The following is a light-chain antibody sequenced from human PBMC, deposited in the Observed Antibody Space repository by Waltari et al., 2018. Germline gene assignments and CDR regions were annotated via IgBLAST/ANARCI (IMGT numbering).Light chain of an antibody. Sequence: EIVMTQSPATLSASPGERVTLSCRASQSVNSRLAWYQQKPGQAPTLLIYGASTRATGIPARFSGSGSATEFTLTISSLQSEDFAVYYCQQYATSPLTFGGGTKVEIK. CDR1: QSVNSR. CDR3: QQYATSPLT. J-gene: IGKJ4*01. CDR2: GAS. V-gene: IGKV3-15*01.